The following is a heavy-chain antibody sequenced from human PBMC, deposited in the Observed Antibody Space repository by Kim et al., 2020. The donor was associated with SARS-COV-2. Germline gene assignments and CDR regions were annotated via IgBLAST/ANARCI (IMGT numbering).Heavy chain of an antibody. CDR3: AKGGAGWYYYDSSGYYLYY. Sequence: GRFTIHRDNSKNTLYLQMNSLRAEDTAVYYCAKGGAGWYYYDSSGYYLYYWGQGTLVTVSS. V-gene: IGHV3-23*01. D-gene: IGHD3-22*01. J-gene: IGHJ4*02.